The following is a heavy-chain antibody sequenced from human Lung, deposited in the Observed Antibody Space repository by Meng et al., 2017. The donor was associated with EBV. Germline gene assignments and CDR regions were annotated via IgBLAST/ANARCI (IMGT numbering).Heavy chain of an antibody. CDR3: ARFSSGYFFGY. Sequence: QVKLVPVGAEVKKAGASGKVSCKASGYTFSNYAMNWVRQAPGQRLEWMGWINAGNGDTKYSQKFQGRVTITRDTSASTGYMELSSLRSEDTAVYYCARFSSGYFFGYWGQGTLVTVSS. D-gene: IGHD3-22*01. CDR1: GYTFSNYA. CDR2: INAGNGDT. V-gene: IGHV1-3*01. J-gene: IGHJ4*02.